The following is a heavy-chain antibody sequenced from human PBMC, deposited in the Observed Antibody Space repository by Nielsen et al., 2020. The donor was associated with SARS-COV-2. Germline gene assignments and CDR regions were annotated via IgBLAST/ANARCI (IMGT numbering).Heavy chain of an antibody. CDR1: GGTFSSYA. CDR2: IIPIFGTA. D-gene: IGHD6-19*01. V-gene: IGHV1-69*13. J-gene: IGHJ6*02. Sequence: SVKVSCKASGGTFSSYAISWVRQAPGQGLEWMGGIIPIFGTANYAQKFQGRVTITADESTSTAYMELSSLRAEDTAVYYCARGHSSGWYPLSGTDVWGQGTTVTVSS. CDR3: ARGHSSGWYPLSGTDV.